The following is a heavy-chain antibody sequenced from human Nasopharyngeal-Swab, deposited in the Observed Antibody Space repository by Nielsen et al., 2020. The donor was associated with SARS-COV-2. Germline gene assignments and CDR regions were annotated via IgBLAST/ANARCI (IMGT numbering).Heavy chain of an antibody. D-gene: IGHD3-3*01. V-gene: IGHV3-23*01. CDR3: AKDRGDFWSGYYPSFAY. CDR2: ISGSGGST. CDR1: GFTFSSYA. Sequence: GESLRLSCAASGFTFSSYAMSWVRQAPGKGLEWVSAISGSGGSTYYVDSVKGRYTISRDNSKKTLYLQMNSLRAEDTAVYYCAKDRGDFWSGYYPSFAYWGQGTLVTVSS. J-gene: IGHJ4*02.